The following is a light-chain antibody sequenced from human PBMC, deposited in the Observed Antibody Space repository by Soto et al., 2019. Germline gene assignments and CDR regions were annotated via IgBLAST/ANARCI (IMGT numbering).Light chain of an antibody. V-gene: IGLV2-8*01. J-gene: IGLJ2*01. CDR1: SSDIGGYNY. CDR3: ASYAGNNVL. Sequence: QSALTQPPSASGSPGQSVAISCTGTSSDIGGYNYVSWYQQHSGKAPKLIIYEVTRRPSGVPDRFSGSKSGSTPSLTVSGLHVEDEADYYSASYAGNNVLFGGGTKLTVL. CDR2: EVT.